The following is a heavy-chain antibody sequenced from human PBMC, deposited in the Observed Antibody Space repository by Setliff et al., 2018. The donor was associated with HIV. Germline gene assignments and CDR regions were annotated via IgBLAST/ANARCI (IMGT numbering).Heavy chain of an antibody. Sequence: SETLSLTCGVSGGSFSSYYWSWIRQPPGKGLEWIGEINHSGSTNYNPSLKSRVTISVDTSKNQFSLKLSSVTAADTAVYYCAPVRDGYNYFFDYWGQGTLVTVSS. J-gene: IGHJ4*02. CDR2: INHSGST. CDR1: GGSFSSYY. V-gene: IGHV4-34*01. D-gene: IGHD5-12*01. CDR3: APVRDGYNYFFDY.